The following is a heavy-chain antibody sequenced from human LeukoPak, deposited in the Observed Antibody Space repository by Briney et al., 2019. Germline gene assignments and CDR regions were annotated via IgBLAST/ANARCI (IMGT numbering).Heavy chain of an antibody. CDR1: GGSISSYY. CDR3: ARSGRRCASCYSWFDP. J-gene: IGHJ5*02. CDR2: IYTSGST. V-gene: IGHV4-4*07. Sequence: SETLSLTCTVSGGSISSYYWSWIRQPAGKGLEWIGRIYTSGSTNYNPSLKSRVTMSVDTSKNQFSLKLSSVTAADTAVYYCARSGRRCASCYSWFDPWGRGTLVTVSS. D-gene: IGHD2-2*02.